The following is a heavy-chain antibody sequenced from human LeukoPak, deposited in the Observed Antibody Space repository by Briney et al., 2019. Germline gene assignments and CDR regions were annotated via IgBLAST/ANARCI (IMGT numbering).Heavy chain of an antibody. J-gene: IGHJ4*02. V-gene: IGHV4-39*01. CDR1: GGSISTSSYY. Sequence: SETLSLTCTVSGGSISTSSYYWGWVRQPPGKGLEWIGEINHSGSTNYNPSLKSRVTISVDTSKNQFSLKLSSVTAADTAVYYCARHRRRIWFGELLHFDYWGQGTLVTVSS. CDR2: INHSGST. CDR3: ARHRRRIWFGELLHFDY. D-gene: IGHD3-10*01.